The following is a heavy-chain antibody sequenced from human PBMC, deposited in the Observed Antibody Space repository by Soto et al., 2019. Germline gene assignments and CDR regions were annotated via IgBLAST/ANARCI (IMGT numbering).Heavy chain of an antibody. V-gene: IGHV4-34*01. Sequence: QVQLQQWGAGLLKPSETLSLTCAVSGGSFSGYYWSWIRQPPGKGLEWIGEINHSGRTNYNPSLKSRVTRSVDTSKNQFSLKLSSVTAADTAVYYCARVETSIANWGQGTLVTVSS. D-gene: IGHD6-6*01. CDR1: GGSFSGYY. J-gene: IGHJ4*02. CDR3: ARVETSIAN. CDR2: INHSGRT.